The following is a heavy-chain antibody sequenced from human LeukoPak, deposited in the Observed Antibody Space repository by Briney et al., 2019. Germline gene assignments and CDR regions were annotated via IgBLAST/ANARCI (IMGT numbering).Heavy chain of an antibody. V-gene: IGHV1-46*01. CDR3: ARDRGRFDP. CDR1: GYTFTNYY. D-gene: IGHD6-13*01. J-gene: IGHJ5*02. CDR2: INPSGGGT. Sequence: ASVKVSCKASGYTFTNYYMHWVRQAPGQGLEWMGIINPSGGGTTYAQKFQSRVTMTRDTSTSTVYMELSSLRSEDTAVYYCARDRGRFDPWGQGTLVTVSS.